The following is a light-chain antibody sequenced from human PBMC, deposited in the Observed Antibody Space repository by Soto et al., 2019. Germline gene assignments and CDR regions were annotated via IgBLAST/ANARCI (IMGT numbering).Light chain of an antibody. CDR3: VLSLPRGVWE. J-gene: IGLJ3*02. V-gene: IGLV8-61*01. CDR1: SGSVSTSNY. Sequence: QTVVTQAPSFSVSPGGTVTLTCGLTSGSVSTSNYPSWYQQTPGKTPRPLIYSTNFRSSGVPDRFSGSILGNKAALTITGAQADDEADYYCVLSLPRGVWEFGGGTKLTVL. CDR2: STN.